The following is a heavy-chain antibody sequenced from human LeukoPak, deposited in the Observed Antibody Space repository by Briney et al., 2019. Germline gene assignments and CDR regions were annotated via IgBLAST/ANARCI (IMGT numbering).Heavy chain of an antibody. D-gene: IGHD3-3*01. J-gene: IGHJ5*02. CDR2: INSDGSST. CDR1: GFTFSSYW. V-gene: IGHV3-74*01. Sequence: GGSLRLSCAASGFTFSSYWMHWVRHAPGKGLVWVSRINSDGSSTSYADSVKGRFTISRDNAKNTLYLQMNSLRAEDTAVYYCARDLVLDYDFWSGYDMGGDNWFDPWGQGTLVTVSS. CDR3: ARDLVLDYDFWSGYDMGGDNWFDP.